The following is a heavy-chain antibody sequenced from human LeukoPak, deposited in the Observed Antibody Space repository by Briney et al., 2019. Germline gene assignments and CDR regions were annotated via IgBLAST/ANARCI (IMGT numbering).Heavy chain of an antibody. J-gene: IGHJ4*02. V-gene: IGHV3-49*04. CDR1: GFTFGDYA. CDR2: IRSKAYGGTT. D-gene: IGHD3-22*01. CDR3: TRHDSSGSTDYFDY. Sequence: YPGGSLRLSCTASGFTFGDYAMSWVRQAPGKGLEWVGFIRSKAYGGTTEYAASVKGRFTISRDDSKSIAYLQMNSLKTEDTAVYYCTRHDSSGSTDYFDYWGQGTLVTVSS.